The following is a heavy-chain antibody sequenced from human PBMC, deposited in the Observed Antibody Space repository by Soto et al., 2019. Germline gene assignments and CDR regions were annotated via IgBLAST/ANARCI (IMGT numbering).Heavy chain of an antibody. CDR3: ARGEDAFFYYGLDV. J-gene: IGHJ6*02. Sequence: PSETLSLTSTASGGSITSSYWSWIRRPPGKGLEWIAYIYDTGISGYTPSTSYNPSLKSRVTMSVDTSKSQFSLKLTSVTAADTAVYYCARGEDAFFYYGLDVWGQGITVTVSS. V-gene: IGHV4-59*01. CDR2: IYDTGISGYTPST. CDR1: GGSITSSY.